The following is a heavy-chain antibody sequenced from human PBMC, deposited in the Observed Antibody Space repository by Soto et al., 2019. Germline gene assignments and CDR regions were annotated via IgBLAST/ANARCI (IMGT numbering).Heavy chain of an antibody. CDR3: ARLPGFRDYRWADYYYYGLDV. V-gene: IGHV5-51*01. J-gene: IGHJ6*02. Sequence: PGESLKISCKGSEYSFTNYWIGWVRQMPGKGLEWMGIIYPSDSQTKYSPSFQGQVTISADKSINTAYLQWSSLKASDTAMYYCARLPGFRDYRWADYYYYGLDVWGQGTTVTVSS. D-gene: IGHD3-9*01. CDR1: EYSFTNYW. CDR2: IYPSDSQT.